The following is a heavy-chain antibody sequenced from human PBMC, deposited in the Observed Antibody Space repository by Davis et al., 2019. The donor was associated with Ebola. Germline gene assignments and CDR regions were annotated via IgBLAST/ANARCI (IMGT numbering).Heavy chain of an antibody. V-gene: IGHV4-4*09. CDR1: GGSISSYY. CDR3: ARGYCGGDCLYYYYGMNV. J-gene: IGHJ6*02. Sequence: MPSETLSLTCTVSGGSISSYYWSWIRQPPGKGLEWIGYIYTSGDTYYNPSLQSRLTVSMDTSKNQFSLKLSSVTAADTAVYYCARGYCGGDCLYYYYGMNVWGQGTTVTVSS. CDR2: IYTSGDT. D-gene: IGHD2-21*01.